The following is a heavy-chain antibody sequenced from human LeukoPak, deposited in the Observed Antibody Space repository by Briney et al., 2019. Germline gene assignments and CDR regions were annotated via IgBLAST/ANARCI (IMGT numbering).Heavy chain of an antibody. CDR3: AREGRGDCSSTTCSNYYGLDV. V-gene: IGHV1-2*02. Sequence: ASVKVSCKASGYTFTGYFIHWVRQAPGQGLEWMGWIKPNSGGTNFAQKFQGRVTMTRDTSISTAYMELSRLRSDDTAVYYCAREGRGDCSSTTCSNYYGLDVWGQGTTVTVSS. J-gene: IGHJ6*02. CDR1: GYTFTGYF. CDR2: IKPNSGGT. D-gene: IGHD2-2*01.